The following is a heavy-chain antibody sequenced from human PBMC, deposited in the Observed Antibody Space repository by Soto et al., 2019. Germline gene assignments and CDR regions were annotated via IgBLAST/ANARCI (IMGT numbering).Heavy chain of an antibody. CDR2: IKQDGSEK. Sequence: EVQLVGSGGGLVQPGGSLRLSCSASGFTFSSYWMTWVRQAPGKGLEWVANIKQDGSEKYYVDSVKGRFTISRDNAKNSLYLQMDSLRAEDTAVYYCAGGTGWIFDSWGQGTLVTVSS. D-gene: IGHD2-15*01. CDR3: AGGTGWIFDS. CDR1: GFTFSSYW. J-gene: IGHJ4*02. V-gene: IGHV3-7*01.